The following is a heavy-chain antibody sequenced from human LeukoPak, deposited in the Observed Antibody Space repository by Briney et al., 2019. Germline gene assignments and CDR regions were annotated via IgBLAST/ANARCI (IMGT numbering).Heavy chain of an antibody. Sequence: SVKVSCKASGGTFGSYAISWVRQAPGQGLEWMGGIIPIFGTANYAQKFQGRVTITADESTSTAYMELSSLRSEDTAVYYCARTGELPADDYYYYYGMDVWGQGTTVTVSS. D-gene: IGHD1-26*01. V-gene: IGHV1-69*13. CDR3: ARTGELPADDYYYYYGMDV. J-gene: IGHJ6*02. CDR2: IIPIFGTA. CDR1: GGTFGSYA.